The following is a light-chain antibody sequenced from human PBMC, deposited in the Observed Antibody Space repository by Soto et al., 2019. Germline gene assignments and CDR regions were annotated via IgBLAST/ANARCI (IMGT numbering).Light chain of an antibody. J-gene: IGLJ3*02. CDR2: NVS. V-gene: IGLV2-14*03. CDR1: SSDVGGYNY. CDR3: SSYTSSNTWV. Sequence: QSVLTQPASVSGSPGQSITISCTGTSSDVGGYNYVSWYQQHPGNAPKLMIYNVSNRPSGVSNRFSGSKSGNTASLTVSGLQAEDEADYYCSSYTSSNTWVFGGGTKLTVL.